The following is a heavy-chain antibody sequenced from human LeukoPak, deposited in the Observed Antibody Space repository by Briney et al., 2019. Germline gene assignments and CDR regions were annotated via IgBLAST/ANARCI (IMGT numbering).Heavy chain of an antibody. CDR1: GCTFTDYY. V-gene: IGHV1-18*04. CDR2: ISAYNGNT. J-gene: IGHJ4*02. D-gene: IGHD6-19*01. Sequence: ASVKVSCKTSGCTFTDYYMHWVRQAPGQGLEWMGWISAYNGNTNYAQKLQGRVTMTTDTSTSTAYMELRSLRSDDTAVYYCAVDPGIAVAGTGTFDYWGQGTLVTVSS. CDR3: AVDPGIAVAGTGTFDY.